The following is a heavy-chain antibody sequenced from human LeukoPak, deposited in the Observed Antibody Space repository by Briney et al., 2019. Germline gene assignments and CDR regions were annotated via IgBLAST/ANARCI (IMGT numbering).Heavy chain of an antibody. CDR1: GFTFSSYA. V-gene: IGHV3-23*01. CDR3: AKGQMLESRLDY. J-gene: IGHJ4*02. D-gene: IGHD3-10*02. CDR2: ITDSGGRT. Sequence: PGGSLRLSCAASGFTFSSYAMSWVRQAPGRGLEWVSGITDSGGRTYYADSVKGRFTISRDNSKNTLYLQMNSLTAEDTAVYYCAKGQMLESRLDYWGQGTLVTASS.